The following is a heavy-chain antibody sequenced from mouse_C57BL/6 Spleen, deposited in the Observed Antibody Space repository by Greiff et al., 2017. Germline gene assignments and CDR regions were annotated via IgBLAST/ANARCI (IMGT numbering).Heavy chain of an antibody. J-gene: IGHJ3*01. CDR2: IDPETGGT. D-gene: IGHD1-1*01. CDR3: TRSTMVVAKGFAY. Sequence: VQLQQSGAELVRPGASVTLSCKASGYTFTDYEMHWVKQTPVHGLEWIGAIDPETGGTAYNQKFKGKAILTADKSSSTAYMELRSLTSEDSAVYYCTRSTMVVAKGFAYWGQGTLVTVSA. V-gene: IGHV1-15*01. CDR1: GYTFTDYE.